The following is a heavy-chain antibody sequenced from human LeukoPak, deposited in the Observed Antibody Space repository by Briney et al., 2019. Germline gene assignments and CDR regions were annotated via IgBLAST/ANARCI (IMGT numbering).Heavy chain of an antibody. CDR3: ARRESSSWYNWFDP. V-gene: IGHV4-39*01. CDR2: IYYSGST. CDR1: GGPISSSSYY. D-gene: IGHD6-13*01. J-gene: IGHJ5*02. Sequence: SETLSLTCTVSGGPISSSSYYWGWIRQPPGKGLEWIGSIYYSGSTYYNPSLKSRVTISVDTSKNQFSLKLSSVTAADTAVYYCARRESSSWYNWFDPWGQGTLVTVSS.